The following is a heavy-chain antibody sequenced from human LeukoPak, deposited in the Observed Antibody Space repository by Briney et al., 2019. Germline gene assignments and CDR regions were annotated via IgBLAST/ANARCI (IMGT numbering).Heavy chain of an antibody. Sequence: SETLSLTCTVSGGPISSGGYYWSWIRQPPGKGLEWIGYIYHSGSTYYNPSLKSRVTISVDRSKNQFSLKLSSVTAADTAVYYCARGKLVGCSSTSCYSGLGYWGQGTLVTVSS. V-gene: IGHV4-30-2*01. D-gene: IGHD2-2*01. CDR3: ARGKLVGCSSTSCYSGLGY. CDR2: IYHSGST. CDR1: GGPISSGGYY. J-gene: IGHJ4*02.